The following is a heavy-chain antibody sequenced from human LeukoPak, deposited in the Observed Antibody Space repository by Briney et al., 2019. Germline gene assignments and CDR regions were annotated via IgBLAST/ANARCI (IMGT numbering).Heavy chain of an antibody. D-gene: IGHD3-3*01. V-gene: IGHV3-13*05. J-gene: IGHJ3*02. CDR2: IGTVGDP. Sequence: GGSQRLSCAASGFTFSRYDMHWVRQATGKGLEWVSAIGTVGDPYYPGSVKGRFTISRENAKNSLYLQMNSLRAGDTAVYYCARGFLGDAFDIWGQGTMVTVSS. CDR1: GFTFSRYD. CDR3: ARGFLGDAFDI.